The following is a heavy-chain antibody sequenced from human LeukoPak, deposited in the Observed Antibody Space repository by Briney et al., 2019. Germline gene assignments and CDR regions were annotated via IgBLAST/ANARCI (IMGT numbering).Heavy chain of an antibody. CDR2: IIPIFGTA. D-gene: IGHD3-22*01. V-gene: IGHV1-69*05. CDR1: GGTFSSYA. CDR3: ARCGSGFPSGYPPYNWFDP. J-gene: IGHJ5*02. Sequence: SVKVSCKASGGTFSSYAISWVRQAPGQGLEWMGGIIPIFGTANYAQKFQGRVTITTDESTSTAYMELSSLRSEDTAVYYCARCGSGFPSGYPPYNWFDPWGQGTLVTASS.